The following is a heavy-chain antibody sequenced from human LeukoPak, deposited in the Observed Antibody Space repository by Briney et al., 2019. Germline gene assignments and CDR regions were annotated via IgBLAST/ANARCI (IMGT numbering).Heavy chain of an antibody. D-gene: IGHD3-3*01. CDR2: IYSGGST. V-gene: IGHV3-66*01. Sequence: PGGSLRLSCAASGFTVSSNYMNWVRQAPGKGLEWVSDIYSGGSTYYADSVKGRFTISRDNSKNTLYLQMNSLRAEDTAVYYCARDRGVWSGYLTYYYGMDVWGQGTTVTVSS. CDR3: ARDRGVWSGYLTYYYGMDV. J-gene: IGHJ6*02. CDR1: GFTVSSNY.